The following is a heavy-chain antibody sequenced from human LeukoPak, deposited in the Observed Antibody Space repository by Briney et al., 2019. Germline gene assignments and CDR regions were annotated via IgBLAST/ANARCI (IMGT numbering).Heavy chain of an antibody. J-gene: IGHJ4*02. CDR2: ISGGSSYT. CDR1: GFTFSDYY. D-gene: IGHD3-22*01. Sequence: GGSLRLSCAASGFTFSDYYMTWFRQAPGKGLEWVSYISGGSSYTNFADSVKGRFTISRDNAKNSLHLQMNSLRAEDTAVYYCARRLSGYPDYWGQGALVTVSS. CDR3: ARRLSGYPDY. V-gene: IGHV3-11*06.